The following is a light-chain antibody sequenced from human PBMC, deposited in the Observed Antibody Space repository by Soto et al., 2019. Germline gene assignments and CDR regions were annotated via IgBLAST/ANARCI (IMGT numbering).Light chain of an antibody. V-gene: IGLV2-14*01. CDR1: SSDIGSNNY. CDR3: SSYTTTTRL. CDR2: EVS. Sequence: QSALTQPASVSGSPGQSITISCTGTSSDIGSNNYVSWFQQRPGKAPTLIIYEVSNRPSGVSTHFSASKSGTTASLTISGLLHEDAAEYYCSSYTTTTRLFGGGPKVTVL. J-gene: IGLJ3*02.